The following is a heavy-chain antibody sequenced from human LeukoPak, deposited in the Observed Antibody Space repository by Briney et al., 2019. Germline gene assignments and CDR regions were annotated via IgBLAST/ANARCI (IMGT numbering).Heavy chain of an antibody. Sequence: GGSLRLSCAASGFNFSSQWMSWVRQAPGKGLEWVSYISSSGIIIYYADSVKGRFTISRDNAKNSLYLQMNSLRAEDTAFYYCARAVVINFYYYYMDVWGKGTTVTVSS. D-gene: IGHD2-21*01. CDR1: GFNFSSQW. V-gene: IGHV3-48*03. CDR3: ARAVVINFYYYYMDV. CDR2: ISSSGIII. J-gene: IGHJ6*03.